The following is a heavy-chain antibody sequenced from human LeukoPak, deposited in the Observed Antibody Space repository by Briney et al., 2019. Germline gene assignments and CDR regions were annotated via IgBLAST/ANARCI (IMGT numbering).Heavy chain of an antibody. J-gene: IGHJ4*02. V-gene: IGHV1-69*13. CDR1: GGTFSSYA. CDR3: ARDWGYSYGSYRFDY. CDR2: IIPIFGTA. D-gene: IGHD5-18*01. Sequence: SVKVSCKASGGTFSSYAISWVRQAPGQGLEWMGGIIPIFGTANYAQKFQGRVTITADESTSTAYMELRSLRSEDTAVYYCARDWGYSYGSYRFDYWGQGTLVTVSS.